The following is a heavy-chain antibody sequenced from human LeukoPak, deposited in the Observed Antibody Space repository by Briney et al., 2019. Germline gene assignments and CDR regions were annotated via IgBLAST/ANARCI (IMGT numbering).Heavy chain of an antibody. D-gene: IGHD6-13*01. CDR2: IYTSGST. Sequence: PSETLSLTCTVSGGSISSYYWSWIRQPAGKGLEWIGRIYTSGSTNYNPSLKSRVTMSVDTSKNQFTLKLSSVTAADTAVYYCAREGGSSNPNDAFDTWGQGTMVTVSS. CDR3: AREGGSSNPNDAFDT. CDR1: GGSISSYY. V-gene: IGHV4-4*07. J-gene: IGHJ3*02.